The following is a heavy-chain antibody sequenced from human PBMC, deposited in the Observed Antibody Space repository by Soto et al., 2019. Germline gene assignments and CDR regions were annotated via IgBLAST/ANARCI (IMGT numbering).Heavy chain of an antibody. D-gene: IGHD4-17*01. CDR2: IYYSGST. J-gene: IGHJ4*02. V-gene: IGHV4-59*01. CDR1: GGSIRSYY. CDR3: ARVYGDYLDY. Sequence: QVQLQESGPGLVKPSETLSLTCTVSGGSIRSYYWSWIRQPPGKGLEWIGYIYYSGSTNYNPSLKSRVTISVDTSKNQFSLKLTSVTAADTAVYYCARVYGDYLDYWGQGTLVTVSS.